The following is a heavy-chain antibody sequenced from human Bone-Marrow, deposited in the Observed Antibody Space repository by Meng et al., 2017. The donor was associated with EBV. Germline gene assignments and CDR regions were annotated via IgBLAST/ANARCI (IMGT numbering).Heavy chain of an antibody. D-gene: IGHD3-10*01. CDR3: ASGLNMVRGLLGY. Sequence: EVQLVESGGXLVKPGGSLXLSCAASGFTFSSYSMNWVRQAPGKGLEWVSSISSSSSYIYYADSVKGRFTISRDNAKNSLYLQMNSLRAEDTAVYYCASGLNMVRGLLGYWGQGTLVTVSS. CDR1: GFTFSSYS. CDR2: ISSSSSYI. V-gene: IGHV3-21*01. J-gene: IGHJ4*02.